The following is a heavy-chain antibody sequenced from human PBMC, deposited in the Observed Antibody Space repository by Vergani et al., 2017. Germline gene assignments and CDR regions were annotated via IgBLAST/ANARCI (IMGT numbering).Heavy chain of an antibody. Sequence: EVQLVESGGGLVQPGGSLRLSCAASGFTFSSYDMNWVRQAPGKGLEWVSYISSSASTIYYADSVKGRFTISRDNAKNSLYLQMNSLRAEDTAVYYCAGQTASDAFDIWGQGTMVTVSS. J-gene: IGHJ3*02. CDR1: GFTFSSYD. D-gene: IGHD5-18*01. CDR2: ISSSASTI. V-gene: IGHV3-48*03. CDR3: AGQTASDAFDI.